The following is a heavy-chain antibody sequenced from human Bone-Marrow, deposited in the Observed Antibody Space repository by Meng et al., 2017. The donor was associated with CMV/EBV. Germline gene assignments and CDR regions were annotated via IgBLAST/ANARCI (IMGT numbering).Heavy chain of an antibody. D-gene: IGHD2-15*01. J-gene: IGHJ4*02. V-gene: IGHV4-30-4*08. CDR1: GGSISSGDYY. Sequence: QVQLQEAGPGPVTLSHTLSLTCTVSGGSISSGDYYWSWIRQPPGKGLEWIGYIYYSGSTYYNPSLKSRVTISVDTSKNQFSLKLSSVTTADTAVYYCARVLSGYFDYWGQGTLVTVSS. CDR3: ARVLSGYFDY. CDR2: IYYSGST.